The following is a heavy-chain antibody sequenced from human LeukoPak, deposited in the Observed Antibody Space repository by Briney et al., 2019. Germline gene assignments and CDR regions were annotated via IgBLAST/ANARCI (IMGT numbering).Heavy chain of an antibody. CDR3: ARGGSGWYRVYYYYMDV. CDR2: IYYSGST. V-gene: IGHV4-59*01. CDR1: GGSISSYY. D-gene: IGHD6-19*01. Sequence: KPSETLSLTRTVSGGSISSYYWSWIRQPPGKGLEWIGYIYYSGSTNYNPSLKSRVTISVDTSKNQFSLKLSSETAADTAVYYCARGGSGWYRVYYYYMDVWGKGTTVTVSS. J-gene: IGHJ6*03.